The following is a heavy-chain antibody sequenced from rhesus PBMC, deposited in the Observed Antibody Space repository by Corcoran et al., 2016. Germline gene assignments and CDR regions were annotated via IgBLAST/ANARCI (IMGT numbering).Heavy chain of an antibody. CDR3: ASCIAAAGTDWYFDL. V-gene: IGHV4S7*01. CDR1: GGSISGGYG. CDR2: IYSISGNP. Sequence: QVQLQESGPGLLKPSETLSLTCAVSGGSISGGYGWGRIRQPPGKGLEWIGSIYSISGNPYYNPSLKSRVTISTDTSKNQFSLKLSSVTAADTAVYYCASCIAAAGTDWYFDLWGPGTPITISS. D-gene: IGHD6-25*01. J-gene: IGHJ2*01.